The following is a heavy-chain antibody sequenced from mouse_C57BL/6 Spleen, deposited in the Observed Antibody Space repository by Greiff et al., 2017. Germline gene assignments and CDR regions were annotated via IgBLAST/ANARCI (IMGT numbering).Heavy chain of an antibody. V-gene: IGHV1-39*01. CDR3: SSACDYDVWWYFDV. J-gene: IGHJ1*03. CDR1: GYSFTDYN. CDR2: INPNYGTT. Sequence: EVQLMQSGPELVKPGASVKLSCKASGYSFTDYNMNWVKQSNGKSLEWIGVINPNYGTTSYNQKFKGKATLTVDQSSSTAYMQLHSLTSEDSAVYYCSSACDYDVWWYFDVWGTGTTVTVSS. D-gene: IGHD2-4*01.